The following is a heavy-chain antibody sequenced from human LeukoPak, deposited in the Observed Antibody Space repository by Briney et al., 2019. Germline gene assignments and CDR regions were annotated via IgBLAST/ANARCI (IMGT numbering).Heavy chain of an antibody. D-gene: IGHD3-22*01. CDR3: ARLYYDSSGYTYYYYYYYMDV. V-gene: IGHV4-59*01. J-gene: IGHJ6*03. Sequence: SATLSLTCTVSCGSISSYYWSWIQQPARKGLEWVGFNYYSWGTNYNPSLKSRVTISVDTSKHQFSLKLSSVTAADTAVYYCARLYYDSSGYTYYYYYYYMDVWGKGTTVTISS. CDR2: NYYSWGT. CDR1: CGSISSYY.